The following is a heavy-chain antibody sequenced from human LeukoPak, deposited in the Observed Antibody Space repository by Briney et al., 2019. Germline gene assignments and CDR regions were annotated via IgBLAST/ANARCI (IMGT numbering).Heavy chain of an antibody. CDR1: GFTFATYA. V-gene: IGHV3-23*01. J-gene: IGHJ6*02. CDR2: LSDSGGDT. CDR3: AKVPYSDYGSGRPPFMDA. D-gene: IGHD3-10*01. Sequence: PGGSLRLSCAASGFTFATYAMSWFRQAPGKGLEWVSTLSDSGGDTYYADSVKGRFTISRDNSKNTLYLQMNSLRAEDTAVYYCAKVPYSDYGSGRPPFMDAWGQGTTVAISS.